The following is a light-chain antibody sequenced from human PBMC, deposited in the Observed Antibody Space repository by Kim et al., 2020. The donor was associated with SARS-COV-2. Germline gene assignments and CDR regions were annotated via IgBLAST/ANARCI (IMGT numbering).Light chain of an antibody. J-gene: IGLJ2*01. CDR1: SLRSYY. CDR3: NSRDSSGNVV. V-gene: IGLV3-19*01. Sequence: SSELTQDPAVSVALGQTVRITCQGDSLRSYYASWYQQKPGQAPVLVIYGKNNRPSGIPDRFSGSSSGNTASLTITGAQAEDGADYYCNSRDSSGNVVFGGGTKLTVL. CDR2: GKN.